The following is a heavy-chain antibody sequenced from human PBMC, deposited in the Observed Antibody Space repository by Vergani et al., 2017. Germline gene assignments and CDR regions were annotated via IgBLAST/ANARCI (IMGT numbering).Heavy chain of an antibody. CDR2: ISGSGGST. V-gene: IGHV3-23*01. Sequence: EVQLLESGGGLVQPGGSLRLSCAASGFTFSSYAMSWVRQAPGKGLEWVSAISGSGGSTYYADSLKGRFTISRDKSKNTLYLQMNSLRAEDTAVYYCAKDGGYYGSLHSDFWGQGTLVTVSS. CDR3: AKDGGYYGSLHSDF. D-gene: IGHD3-10*01. J-gene: IGHJ4*02. CDR1: GFTFSSYA.